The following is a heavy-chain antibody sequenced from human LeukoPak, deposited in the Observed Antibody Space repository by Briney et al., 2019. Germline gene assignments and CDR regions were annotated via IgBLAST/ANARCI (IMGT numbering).Heavy chain of an antibody. CDR1: GFTFSTYS. J-gene: IGHJ4*02. CDR2: ISSSSSTI. V-gene: IGHV3-48*01. Sequence: GGSLRLSCAASGFTFSTYSMNWVRQAPGKGLEWVSYISSSSSTIYYADSVKGRFTISRDNSKNTLYLQMNSLRAEDTAVYYCAKGYRSYGYGYFDYWGQGTLVTVSS. D-gene: IGHD5-18*01. CDR3: AKGYRSYGYGYFDY.